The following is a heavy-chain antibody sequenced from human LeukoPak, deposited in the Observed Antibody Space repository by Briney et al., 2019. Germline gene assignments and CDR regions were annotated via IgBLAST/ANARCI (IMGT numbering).Heavy chain of an antibody. Sequence: GGSLRLSCAASGFIFSSYSMNWVRQAPGKGLEWVSYISSSSTIYYADSVKGRFTISRDNAKNSLYLQMNSLRAEDTAVYYCARDLSSLAARPMGSDCWGQGTVVSVSS. CDR3: ARDLSSLAARPMGSDC. J-gene: IGHJ4*02. CDR1: GFIFSSYS. CDR2: ISSSSTI. D-gene: IGHD6-6*01. V-gene: IGHV3-48*01.